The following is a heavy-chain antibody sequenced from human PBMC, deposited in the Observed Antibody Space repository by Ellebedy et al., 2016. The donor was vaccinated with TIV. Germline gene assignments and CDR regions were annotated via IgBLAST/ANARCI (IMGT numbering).Heavy chain of an antibody. J-gene: IGHJ3*02. CDR2: IYYSGST. D-gene: IGHD1-26*01. V-gene: IGHV4-59*01. Sequence: MPSETLSLTCTVSGGSISSYYWSWIRQPPGKGLEWIGYIYYSGSTNYNPSLKSRVTISVDTSKNQFSLKLSSVTAADTAVYYCARVQWELRRRDAFDIWGQGTMVTVSS. CDR3: ARVQWELRRRDAFDI. CDR1: GGSISSYY.